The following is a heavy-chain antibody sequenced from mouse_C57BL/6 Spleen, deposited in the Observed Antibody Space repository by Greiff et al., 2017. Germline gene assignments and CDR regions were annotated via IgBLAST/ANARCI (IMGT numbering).Heavy chain of an antibody. Sequence: EVQVVESGGGLVQPGGSLSLSCAASGFTFTDYYMSWVRQPPGKALEWLGFIRNKANGYTTEYSASVKGRFTISRDNSQSILYLQMNALGAEDSATYYCARSPMDYWGQGTSVTVSS. CDR3: ARSPMDY. CDR2: IRNKANGYTT. J-gene: IGHJ4*01. V-gene: IGHV7-3*01. CDR1: GFTFTDYY.